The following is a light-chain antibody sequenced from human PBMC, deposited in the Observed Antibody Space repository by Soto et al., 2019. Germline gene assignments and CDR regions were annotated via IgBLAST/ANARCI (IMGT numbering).Light chain of an antibody. V-gene: IGKV1D-12*01. CDR2: AAS. CDR1: QGISSW. Sequence: DIQMTQSPSSVSASVGDRVTITCRASQGISSWLGWYQQQPGKAPKLLIYAASSLQSGVPSRSSGSRAGTDFALTISSQQPEHFATYYCQLANRLSFTFGGGTKVEIK. CDR3: QLANRLSFT. J-gene: IGKJ4*01.